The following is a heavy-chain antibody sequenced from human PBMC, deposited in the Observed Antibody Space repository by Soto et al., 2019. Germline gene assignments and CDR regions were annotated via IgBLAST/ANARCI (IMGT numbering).Heavy chain of an antibody. Sequence: QVQLVQSGAELKEPGDSVRVYCEASGYPFTAYYIHWVRQAPGQGLEWMGWINPRFGDTSYAQDLQGRVSMTRDTSISTVYMELSRLTSDDTAIYYCARNMDYYYGPGSGNGHGFWGQGTTVTVCS. CDR1: GYPFTAYY. V-gene: IGHV1-2*02. CDR3: ARNMDYYYGPGSGNGHGF. CDR2: INPRFGDT. J-gene: IGHJ6*02. D-gene: IGHD3-10*01.